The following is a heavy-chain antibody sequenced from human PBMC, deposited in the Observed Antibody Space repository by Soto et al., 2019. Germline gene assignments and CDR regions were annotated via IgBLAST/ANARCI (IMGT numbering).Heavy chain of an antibody. CDR2: INAGNGDT. D-gene: IGHD6-19*01. V-gene: IGHV1-3*01. J-gene: IGHJ4*02. CDR1: GINYNTYA. Sequence: QVQHVQSGAEMKKPGASVKLSCKTSGINYNTYAIPWVRQAPGQGLEWMGWINAGNGDTRYSQNFQGRVTLTRDTSASTVYMDLDSLKSEDTGVYYCARAISGCVTWGQGSLVTVSS. CDR3: ARAISGCVT.